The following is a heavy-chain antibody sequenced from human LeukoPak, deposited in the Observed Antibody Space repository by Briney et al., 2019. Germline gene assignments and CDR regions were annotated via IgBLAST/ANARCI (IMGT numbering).Heavy chain of an antibody. Sequence: SETLSLTCTVSGGSISSYYWSWIRQPPGKGLEWIGYIYYSGSTNYNPSLKSRVTISVDTSKNQFSLKLSSVTAADTAVYYCARVKRWLQRYYFDYWGQGTLVTVSS. CDR2: IYYSGST. J-gene: IGHJ4*02. CDR1: GGSISSYY. D-gene: IGHD5-24*01. V-gene: IGHV4-59*01. CDR3: ARVKRWLQRYYFDY.